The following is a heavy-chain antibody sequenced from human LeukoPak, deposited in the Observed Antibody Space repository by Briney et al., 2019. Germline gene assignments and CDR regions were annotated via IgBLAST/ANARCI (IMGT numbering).Heavy chain of an antibody. V-gene: IGHV4-39*07. CDR2: IYYSGST. CDR1: GDSISSSYYY. D-gene: IGHD6-6*01. J-gene: IGHJ4*02. CDR3: ARERISRRAVAARRGDFDN. Sequence: PSETLSLTCTVSGDSISSSYYYWGWIRQPPGKGLEWIGNIYYSGSTYYNPSLKSRVTISVDTSKNQFSLNVSSVTAADTAVYYCARERISRRAVAARRGDFDNWGQGTLVTVSS.